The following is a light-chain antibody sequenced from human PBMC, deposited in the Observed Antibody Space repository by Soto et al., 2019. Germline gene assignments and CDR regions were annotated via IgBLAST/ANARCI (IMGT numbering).Light chain of an antibody. CDR3: QQYRTSPQLT. J-gene: IGKJ4*01. Sequence: EIVLTQSPDTLSLSPGERATLSCRASQSLNSNDLAWYQQKPGQAPRLIIYIASRRPTGLPDRFSGSGSGTASTLTISRLEPEDFAVYYCQQYRTSPQLTFGGGTKVEIK. CDR1: QSLNSND. CDR2: IAS. V-gene: IGKV3-20*01.